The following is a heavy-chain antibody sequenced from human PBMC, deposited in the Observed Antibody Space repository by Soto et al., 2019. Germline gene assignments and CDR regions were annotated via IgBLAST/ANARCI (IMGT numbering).Heavy chain of an antibody. Sequence: GGSLRLSCAASGFTFSNAWINWVRQAPGKGLEWVGRIKSKTDGGTTDYAAPVKGRFTISRDDSKNTLYLQMNSLKTEDTAVYYCTTDWGYLSIAARPRYYYYYYGMDVWGQGTTVTVSS. J-gene: IGHJ6*02. CDR3: TTDWGYLSIAARPRYYYYYYGMDV. CDR1: GFTFSNAW. CDR2: IKSKTDGGTT. V-gene: IGHV3-15*07. D-gene: IGHD6-6*01.